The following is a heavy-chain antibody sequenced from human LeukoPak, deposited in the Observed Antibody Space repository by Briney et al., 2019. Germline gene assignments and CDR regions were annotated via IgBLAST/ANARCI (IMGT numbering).Heavy chain of an antibody. J-gene: IGHJ3*02. CDR3: ARDRLSVGAFDI. CDR1: GGSFSGYY. CDR2: INHSGST. V-gene: IGHV4-34*01. D-gene: IGHD1-26*01. Sequence: SSETLSLTCAVYGGSFSGYYWSWIRQPPGKGLEWIGEINHSGSTNYNPSLKSRVTISVDTSKNQFSLKLSSVTAADTALYFCARDRLSVGAFDIWGLGTMVTVSS.